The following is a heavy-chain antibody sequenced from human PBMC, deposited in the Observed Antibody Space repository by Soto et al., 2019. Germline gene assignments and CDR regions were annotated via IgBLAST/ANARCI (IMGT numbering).Heavy chain of an antibody. CDR2: ISSDGSNE. CDR3: AKDLGDSSADDGADY. D-gene: IGHD6-25*01. V-gene: IGHV3-30*18. CDR1: GFTFSTYD. J-gene: IGHJ4*02. Sequence: QVQLVESGGGVVQPGRSLRLSCAASGFTFSTYDTHWVRQAPGKGLEWVAVISSDGSNEYYADSVKGRFTISRDNSKNTLYVQMNSLRAEDTAVYYCAKDLGDSSADDGADYWGQGTLVTVSS.